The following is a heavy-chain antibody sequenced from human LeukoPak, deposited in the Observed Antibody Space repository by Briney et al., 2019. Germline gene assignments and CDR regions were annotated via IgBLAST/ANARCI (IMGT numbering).Heavy chain of an antibody. J-gene: IGHJ4*02. Sequence: GGSLRLSCAASGFTFSSYNMNWVRQAPRKGLEWVSYISSSGSTIYYADSVKGRFTISRDNSKNTLYLQMNSLRAEDTAVYHCAKDGRSYSSGWPPFDYWGQGALVTVSS. CDR1: GFTFSSYN. D-gene: IGHD6-19*01. CDR2: ISSSGSTI. CDR3: AKDGRSYSSGWPPFDY. V-gene: IGHV3-48*01.